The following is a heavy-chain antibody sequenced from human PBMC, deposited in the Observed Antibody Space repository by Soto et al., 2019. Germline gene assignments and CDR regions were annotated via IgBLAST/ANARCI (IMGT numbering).Heavy chain of an antibody. D-gene: IGHD6-6*01. CDR1: GGSISSYY. V-gene: IGHV4-59*08. Sequence: SETLSLTCTVSGGSISSYYWSWIRQSPGKGLEWIGYIYYSGSTNYNPSLKSRVTISVDTSKNQFSLKLSSVTAADTAVYYCARHGSYSSSSGIDYWGQGTVVTVSS. J-gene: IGHJ4*02. CDR2: IYYSGST. CDR3: ARHGSYSSSSGIDY.